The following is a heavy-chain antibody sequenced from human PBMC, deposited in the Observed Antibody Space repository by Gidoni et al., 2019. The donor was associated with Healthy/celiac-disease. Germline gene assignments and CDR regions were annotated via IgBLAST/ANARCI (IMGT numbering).Heavy chain of an antibody. D-gene: IGHD3-3*01. Sequence: QVQLQQWGAGLLKPSETLSLTCAVYGGSFSGYSWSWIRQPPGKGLEWIGEINHSGSTNYNPSLKSRVTISVDTSKNQFSLKLSSVTAADTAVYYCARRYYDFWSGYYYYYYGMDVWGQGTTVTVSS. CDR1: GGSFSGYS. CDR2: INHSGST. CDR3: ARRYYDFWSGYYYYYYGMDV. V-gene: IGHV4-34*01. J-gene: IGHJ6*02.